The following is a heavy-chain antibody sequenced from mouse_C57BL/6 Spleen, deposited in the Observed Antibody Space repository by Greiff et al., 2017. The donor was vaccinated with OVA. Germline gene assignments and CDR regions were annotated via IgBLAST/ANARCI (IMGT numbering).Heavy chain of an antibody. J-gene: IGHJ2*01. CDR3: ARGGSRDPSDY. D-gene: IGHD1-1*01. CDR1: GYTFTSYW. CDR2: IHPNSGST. V-gene: IGHV1-64*01. Sequence: QVQLQQPGAELVKPGASVKLSCKASGYTFTSYWMHWVKQRPGQGLEWIGMIHPNSGSTNYNEKFKSKATLTVYKSSRTAYMQLSSLTSEDSAVYYCARGGSRDPSDYCGQDTTLTVSS.